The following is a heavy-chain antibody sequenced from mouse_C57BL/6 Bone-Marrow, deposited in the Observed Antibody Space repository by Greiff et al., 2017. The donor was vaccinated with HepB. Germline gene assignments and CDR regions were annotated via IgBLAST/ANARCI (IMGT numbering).Heavy chain of an antibody. CDR3: ARDAATDAWFAY. J-gene: IGHJ3*01. Sequence: EVKLMESGGGLVQSGRSLRLSCATSGFTFSDFYMEWVRQAPGKGLEWIAASRNKANDYTTEYSASVKGRFIVSRDTSQSILYLQMNALRAEDTAIYYCARDAATDAWFAYWGQGTLVTVSA. D-gene: IGHD6-1*01. V-gene: IGHV7-1*01. CDR1: GFTFSDFY. CDR2: SRNKANDYTT.